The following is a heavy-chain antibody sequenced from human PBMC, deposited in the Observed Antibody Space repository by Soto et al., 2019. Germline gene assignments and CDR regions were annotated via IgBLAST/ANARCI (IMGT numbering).Heavy chain of an antibody. Sequence: GGSLRLSCAASGFTFSTSMHWVRQAPGKGLEWVAVISYHGSTTYYADSVKGRFTISRDNSKNTLYLQMNSLRPEDTAVYYCATDAHWNPDYWGQGTLVTVSS. CDR1: GFTFSTS. J-gene: IGHJ4*02. V-gene: IGHV3-30-3*01. D-gene: IGHD1-1*01. CDR3: ATDAHWNPDY. CDR2: ISYHGSTT.